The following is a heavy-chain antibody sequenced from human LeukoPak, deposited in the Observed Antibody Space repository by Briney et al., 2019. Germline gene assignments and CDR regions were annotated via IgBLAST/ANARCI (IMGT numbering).Heavy chain of an antibody. CDR1: GFTFSSYS. CDR3: ARERYGGDCYVLYYYYGMDV. D-gene: IGHD2-21*02. V-gene: IGHV3-48*01. Sequence: GGSLRLSCAASGFTFSSYSMNWVRQAPGKGLEWVSYISSSSSTIYYADSVKGRFTISRDNAKNSLYLQMNSLRAEDTAVYYCARERYGGDCYVLYYYYGMDVWGQGTTVTVSS. J-gene: IGHJ6*02. CDR2: ISSSSSTI.